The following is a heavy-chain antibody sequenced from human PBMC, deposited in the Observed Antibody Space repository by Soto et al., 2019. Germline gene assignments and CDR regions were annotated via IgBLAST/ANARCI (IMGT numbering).Heavy chain of an antibody. Sequence: SVKVSCKASGGTFSSYTISWVRQAPGQGLEWMGRIIPILGIANYAQKLQGRVTMTTDTSTSTAYMELRSLRSDDTAVYYCAREVVRVAGTRWFDPWGQGTLVTVSS. CDR2: IIPILGIA. CDR1: GGTFSSYT. J-gene: IGHJ5*02. D-gene: IGHD6-19*01. V-gene: IGHV1-69*04. CDR3: AREVVRVAGTRWFDP.